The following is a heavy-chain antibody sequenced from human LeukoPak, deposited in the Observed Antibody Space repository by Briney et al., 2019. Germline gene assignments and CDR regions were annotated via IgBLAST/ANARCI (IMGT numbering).Heavy chain of an antibody. Sequence: PGGSLRLSCAASGFTFDDYGMSWVRQAPGKGLEWVSGINWNGGNTGYADSLKGRFTISRDNAKNSLYLQMNSLRAEDTALYYCAKDPAGYSSGQNWFDPWGQGTLVTVSS. D-gene: IGHD6-19*01. CDR1: GFTFDDYG. CDR3: AKDPAGYSSGQNWFDP. J-gene: IGHJ5*02. V-gene: IGHV3-20*04. CDR2: INWNGGNT.